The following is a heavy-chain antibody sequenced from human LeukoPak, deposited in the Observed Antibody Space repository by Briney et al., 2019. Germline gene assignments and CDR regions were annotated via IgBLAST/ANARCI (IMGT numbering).Heavy chain of an antibody. CDR3: ARGLPFGVVIPSYNWFDP. V-gene: IGHV4-34*01. J-gene: IGHJ5*02. Sequence: SETLSLTCAVYGGSFSGYYWSWIRQPPGKGLEWIGEINHSGGTNYNPSLKSRVTISVDTSKNQFSLKLSSVTAADTAVYYCARGLPFGVVIPSYNWFDPWGQGTLVTVSS. D-gene: IGHD3-3*01. CDR1: GGSFSGYY. CDR2: INHSGGT.